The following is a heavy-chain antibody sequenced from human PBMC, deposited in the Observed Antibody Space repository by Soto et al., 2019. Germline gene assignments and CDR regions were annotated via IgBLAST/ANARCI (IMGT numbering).Heavy chain of an antibody. J-gene: IGHJ6*03. V-gene: IGHV1-46*03. D-gene: IGHD5-12*01. CDR3: ARDAVCGYSGYPVRYYSMDV. Sequence: ASVKVSCKASGYTFTSYYMHWVRQAPGQGLEWMGIINPSGGSTSYAQKFQGRVTMTRDTSTSTVYMELSSLRSEDTAVYYCARDAVCGYSGYPVRYYSMDVWGKGTTVTVS. CDR2: INPSGGST. CDR1: GYTFTSYY.